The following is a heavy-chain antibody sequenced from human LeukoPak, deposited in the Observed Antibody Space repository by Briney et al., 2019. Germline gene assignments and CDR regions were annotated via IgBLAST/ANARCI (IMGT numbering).Heavy chain of an antibody. CDR1: GYTFTSYD. Sequence: ASVKVSCKASGYTFTSYDINWVRQATGQGLEWMGWMNPNSGNTGYAQKFQGRVTMTRNTSISTAYMELSSLRSEDTAVYYCARFAVPGIGGGEYYYYMDVWGKGATVTISS. J-gene: IGHJ6*03. D-gene: IGHD2-21*01. CDR3: ARFAVPGIGGGEYYYYMDV. CDR2: MNPNSGNT. V-gene: IGHV1-8*01.